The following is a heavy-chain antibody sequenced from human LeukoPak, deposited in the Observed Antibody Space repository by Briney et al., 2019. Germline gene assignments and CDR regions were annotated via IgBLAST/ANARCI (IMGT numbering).Heavy chain of an antibody. J-gene: IGHJ4*02. CDR3: ARWSYVSGSWFLDY. Sequence: GGSLRLSCEASGFTFNGYWMTWVRQAPGKGLEWVADINEDGSKIYYVDSVKGRFTISRDNAKNSLSLQLNTLRAEDTAVYYCARWSYVSGSWFLDYWGQGTLVTVSS. CDR1: GFTFNGYW. D-gene: IGHD3-10*01. CDR2: INEDGSKI. V-gene: IGHV3-7*05.